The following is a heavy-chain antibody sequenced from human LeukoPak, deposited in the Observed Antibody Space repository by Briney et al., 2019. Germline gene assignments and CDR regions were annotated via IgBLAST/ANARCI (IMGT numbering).Heavy chain of an antibody. D-gene: IGHD1-7*01. Sequence: GGSLRLSCAASGFTFTNAWMNWVRQAPGKGLEWVGRIKSKADGETIDYAAPVKGRFTISRDDSKSTLYLQMNSLKIEDTAVYYCTTDEDWNYARKDVWGQGATVIVSS. CDR1: GFTFTNAW. J-gene: IGHJ6*02. CDR2: IKSKADGETI. V-gene: IGHV3-15*07. CDR3: TTDEDWNYARKDV.